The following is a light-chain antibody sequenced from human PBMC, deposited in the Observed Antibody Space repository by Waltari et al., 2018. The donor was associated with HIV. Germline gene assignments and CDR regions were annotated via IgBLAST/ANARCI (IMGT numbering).Light chain of an antibody. Sequence: QSVLTQPPSVPAAPGQRIIISCTGTSSNIGAGYSVHWYHQLPVSAPKLLIYLNNNRPAGFPARFSGSKSGSSASLAITGLRAEDEGDYYCQSHDSSHSSIFGGGTKLTVL. J-gene: IGLJ2*01. V-gene: IGLV1-40*01. CDR3: QSHDSSHSSI. CDR1: SSNIGAGYS. CDR2: LNN.